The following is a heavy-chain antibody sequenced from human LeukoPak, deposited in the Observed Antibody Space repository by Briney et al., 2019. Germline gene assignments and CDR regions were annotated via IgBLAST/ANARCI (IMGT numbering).Heavy chain of an antibody. Sequence: PSETLSLTCTVSGGSLSSGDYYWSWIRQPPGKGLEWIGYIYYSGSTYYNPSLKSRVTISVDTSKNQFSLKLSSVTAADTAVYYCARDRPYDSSLFDYWGQGTLVTVSS. CDR1: GGSLSSGDYY. CDR3: ARDRPYDSSLFDY. J-gene: IGHJ4*02. D-gene: IGHD3-22*01. V-gene: IGHV4-30-4*01. CDR2: IYYSGST.